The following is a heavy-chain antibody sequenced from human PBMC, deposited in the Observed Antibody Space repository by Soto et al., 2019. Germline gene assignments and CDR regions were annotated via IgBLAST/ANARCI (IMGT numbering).Heavy chain of an antibody. Sequence: SVKVSCKASGYTFINYYMHWVRQAPGQGLEWMGGIIPIFDTANYAQKFQGRVTITADESTSTAYMELSSLRSEDTAVYYCARHDCISTSCYYYYYYSMDVWG. CDR1: GYTFINYY. V-gene: IGHV1-69*13. CDR3: ARHDCISTSCYYYYYYSMDV. D-gene: IGHD2-2*01. CDR2: IIPIFDTA. J-gene: IGHJ6*02.